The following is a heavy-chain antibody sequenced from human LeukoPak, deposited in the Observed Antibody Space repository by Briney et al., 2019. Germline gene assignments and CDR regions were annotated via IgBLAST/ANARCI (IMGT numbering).Heavy chain of an antibody. CDR3: ARGGLGYCSSTSCYSLIAAAVVFDY. J-gene: IGHJ4*02. CDR2: INHSGST. V-gene: IGHV4-34*01. CDR1: GGSLSGYY. Sequence: SETLSLTCAVYGGSLSGYYWSWIRQPPGKGLEWIGEINHSGSTNYSPSLKSRVTISVDTSKNQFSLKLSSVTAADTAVYYCARGGLGYCSSTSCYSLIAAAVVFDYWGQGTLVTVSS. D-gene: IGHD2-2*01.